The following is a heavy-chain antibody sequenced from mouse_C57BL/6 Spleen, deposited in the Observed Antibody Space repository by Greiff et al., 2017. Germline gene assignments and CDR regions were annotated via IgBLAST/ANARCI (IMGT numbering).Heavy chain of an antibody. J-gene: IGHJ1*03. CDR1: GYTFTSYW. Sequence: QVQLQQPGAELVKPGASVKLSCKASGYTFTSYWMHWVKQRPGQGLEWIGMIHPNSGSTNYNEKFKSKATLTVDKSSSTAYMQLSSLTSEDSAVYYCARNSYYSNADWYFDVWGTGTTVTVSS. CDR2: IHPNSGST. D-gene: IGHD2-5*01. CDR3: ARNSYYSNADWYFDV. V-gene: IGHV1-64*01.